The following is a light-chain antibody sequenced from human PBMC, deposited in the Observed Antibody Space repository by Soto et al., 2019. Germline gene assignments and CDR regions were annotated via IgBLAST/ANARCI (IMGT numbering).Light chain of an antibody. CDR3: MIWHSNAWV. CDR1: SGINVDTYR. CDR2: YKSDSDK. V-gene: IGLV5-45*03. Sequence: QPVLTQPSSLSASPGASASVTCTLRSGINVDTYRIYWYQQKPGSPPQYLLTYKSDSDKRQGSGVSSRFSGAKDASANAGILLNSGLQSDDEADYYCMIWHSNAWVFGGGTKLTVL. J-gene: IGLJ3*02.